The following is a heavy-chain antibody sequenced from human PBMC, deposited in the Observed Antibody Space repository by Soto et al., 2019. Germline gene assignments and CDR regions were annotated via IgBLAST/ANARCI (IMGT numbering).Heavy chain of an antibody. V-gene: IGHV3-33*01. Sequence: FLSLSYAACGFTFSSYGVNWVRRAPGKGLEWVAVIWYDGGNKFYADSVKGRFTISRDQSNNTVHLQMNSLRGEDTAVYYCVRDAVVGATKGGNYWFDSWGQGTLVTVSS. CDR3: VRDAVVGATKGGNYWFDS. CDR2: IWYDGGNK. J-gene: IGHJ5*01. CDR1: GFTFSSYG. D-gene: IGHD1-26*01.